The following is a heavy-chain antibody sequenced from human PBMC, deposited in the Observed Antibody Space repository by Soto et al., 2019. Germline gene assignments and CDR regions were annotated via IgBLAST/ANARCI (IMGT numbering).Heavy chain of an antibody. J-gene: IGHJ4*02. CDR1: GGTFSSYT. CDR3: ARDLAVAGTEYYFDY. Sequence: ASVKVSCKASGGTFSSYTISWVRQAPGQGLEWMGWISAYNGNTNYAQKLQGRVTMTTDTSTSTAYMELRSLRSDDTAVYYCARDLAVAGTEYYFDYWGQGTLVTVSS. V-gene: IGHV1-18*01. CDR2: ISAYNGNT. D-gene: IGHD6-19*01.